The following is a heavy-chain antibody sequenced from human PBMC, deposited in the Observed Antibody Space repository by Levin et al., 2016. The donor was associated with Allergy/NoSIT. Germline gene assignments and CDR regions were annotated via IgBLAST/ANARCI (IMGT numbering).Heavy chain of an antibody. V-gene: IGHV4-39*01. CDR2: IYYSGST. CDR3: ARSTVTKPLSY. Sequence: RQAPGKGLEWIGSIYYSGSTYYNPSLKSRVTISVDTSKNQFSLKLSSVTAADTAVYYCARSTVTKPLSYWGQGTLVTVSS. D-gene: IGHD4-17*01. J-gene: IGHJ4*02.